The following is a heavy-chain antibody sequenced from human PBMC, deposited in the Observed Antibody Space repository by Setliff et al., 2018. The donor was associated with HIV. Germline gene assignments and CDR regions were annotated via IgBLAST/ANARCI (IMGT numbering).Heavy chain of an antibody. Sequence: ASVKVSCKASGGTFSSYAISGVRQAPGQGLEWMGGIIPIFGTTNYAQKFQGRVTITADESTGPAYLELSSLRSEDTAVYYCARDGYYYDSSAFFEGYHYYYMDVWGKGTTVTVSS. CDR1: GGTFSSYA. V-gene: IGHV1-69*13. D-gene: IGHD3-22*01. CDR3: ARDGYYYDSSAFFEGYHYYYMDV. J-gene: IGHJ6*03. CDR2: IIPIFGTT.